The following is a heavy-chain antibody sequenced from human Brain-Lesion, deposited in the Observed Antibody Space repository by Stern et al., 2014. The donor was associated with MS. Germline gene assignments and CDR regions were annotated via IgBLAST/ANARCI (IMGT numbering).Heavy chain of an antibody. CDR3: ARFPASRPHVFDS. Sequence: QMQLVQSGPGLVKPSGTLSLTCAVSGGSISSSNWWSWVRQSPGKGLEWIGESDHSGSTIYNPSLKRRVTVSVDKSKNRFSLNLRSVTAADTAVYFCARFPASRPHVFDSWGQGTLVTVSS. V-gene: IGHV4-4*02. J-gene: IGHJ4*02. CDR2: SDHSGST. CDR1: GGSISSSNW. D-gene: IGHD6-13*01.